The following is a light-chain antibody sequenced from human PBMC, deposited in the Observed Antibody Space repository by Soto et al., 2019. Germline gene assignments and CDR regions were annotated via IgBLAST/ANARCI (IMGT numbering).Light chain of an antibody. CDR3: QQFFHVPT. Sequence: IVMTQSPDFLTVSPRARDSINCRANQSVLFISNNKNFLACYQHKPGQPPKVFLYWATTRESGVPDRFSGSGTETDFTLTISSLYAEDVAVYYSQQFFHVPTFGQGTKVDMK. V-gene: IGKV4-1*01. J-gene: IGKJ1*01. CDR2: WAT. CDR1: QSVLFISNNKNF.